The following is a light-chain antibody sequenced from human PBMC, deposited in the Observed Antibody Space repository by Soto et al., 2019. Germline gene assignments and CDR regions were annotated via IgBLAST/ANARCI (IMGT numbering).Light chain of an antibody. J-gene: IGLJ3*02. CDR3: TSYGGSNIRV. CDR2: EVI. CDR1: SSDVGGYNF. Sequence: QSALTQPPSASGSPGQSVTISCTGTSSDVGGYNFVSWYQQHPGKVPKLLIYEVIKRPSGVPDRFSGSKSGNTASLTVSGLQAEDEADYYCTSYGGSNIRVFGGGTKVTVL. V-gene: IGLV2-8*01.